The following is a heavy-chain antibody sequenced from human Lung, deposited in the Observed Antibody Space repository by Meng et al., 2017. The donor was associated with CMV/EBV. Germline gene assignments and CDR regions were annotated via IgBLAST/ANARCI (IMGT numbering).Heavy chain of an antibody. Sequence: SETLSLTCTVSGGSISSYYWSWIRQPPGKGLEWIGYIYYSGSTNYNPSLKSRVTISVDTSKNQFSLKLSSVTAADTAVYYCARVAKSTITGTTPYYYYGMDVWGQGTTVTRLL. J-gene: IGHJ6*02. CDR2: IYYSGST. CDR3: ARVAKSTITGTTPYYYYGMDV. D-gene: IGHD1-7*01. V-gene: IGHV4-59*01. CDR1: GGSISSYY.